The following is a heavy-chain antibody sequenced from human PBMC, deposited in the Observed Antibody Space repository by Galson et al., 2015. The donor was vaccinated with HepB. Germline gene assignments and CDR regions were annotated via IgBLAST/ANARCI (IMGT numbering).Heavy chain of an antibody. CDR1: GFTFSSYS. CDR2: ISSSSSYI. D-gene: IGHD6-13*01. J-gene: IGHJ6*03. V-gene: IGHV3-21*01. CDR3: ARVGVGRYSSSWYLTVYYYMDV. Sequence: SLRLSCAASGFTFSSYSMNWVRQAPGKGLEWVSSISSSSSYIYYADSVKGRFTISRDNAKNSLYLQMNSLRAEDTAVYYCARVGVGRYSSSWYLTVYYYMDVWGKGTTVTVSS.